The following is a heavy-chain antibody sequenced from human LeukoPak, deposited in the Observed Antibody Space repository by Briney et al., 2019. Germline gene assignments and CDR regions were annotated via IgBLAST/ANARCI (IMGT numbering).Heavy chain of an antibody. V-gene: IGHV3-53*04. D-gene: IGHD3-10*01. Sequence: PGGSLRLSCAASEFTVSSNYMSWVRQAPGKGPEWVSVIYSGGSTFYADSVKGRFTISRHSSKNTMYLQMNSLRAEDTAMYYCATSAGEDFDHWGQGTLVTVSS. J-gene: IGHJ4*02. CDR1: EFTVSSNY. CDR3: ATSAGEDFDH. CDR2: IYSGGST.